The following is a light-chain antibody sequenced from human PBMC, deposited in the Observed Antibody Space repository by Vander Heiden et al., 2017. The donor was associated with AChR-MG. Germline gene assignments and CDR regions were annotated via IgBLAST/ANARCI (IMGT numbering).Light chain of an antibody. CDR3: AAWDDSLNGFYG. Sequence: QSVLTQPPSASGTPGQRVTISCSGGSSNIGRNKVTWYQLGPGTAPKVLIHSNDQRPSGVPDRLSGSKSGNSASLAISGLQPEDEGDYDCAAWDDSLNGFYGFGSGTKLTVL. CDR2: SND. J-gene: IGLJ1*01. CDR1: SSNIGRNK. V-gene: IGLV1-44*01.